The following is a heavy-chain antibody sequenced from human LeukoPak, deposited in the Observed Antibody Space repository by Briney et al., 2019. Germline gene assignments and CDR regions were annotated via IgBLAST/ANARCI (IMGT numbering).Heavy chain of an antibody. CDR1: GFIFSNYG. CDR2: IWYDGRTK. J-gene: IGHJ4*02. Sequence: GGSLRLSCGVSGFIFSNYGMHWVRQAPGKGLEGVALIWYDGRTKFHADSVRGRFTISRDNSANTLYLQMSSLRVEDTAVYYCAREWGRIAVAGGPGYWGQGALVTVSS. D-gene: IGHD6-19*01. CDR3: AREWGRIAVAGGPGY. V-gene: IGHV3-33*01.